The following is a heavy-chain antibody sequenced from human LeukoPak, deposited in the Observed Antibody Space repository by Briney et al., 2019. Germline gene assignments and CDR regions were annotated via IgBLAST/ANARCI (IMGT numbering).Heavy chain of an antibody. CDR1: GGSFSGYY. CDR3: ARGRDGYINLASYYFDY. Sequence: SETLSLTCAVYGGSFSGYYWSWIRQPPGKGLEWIGEINHSGSTNYNPSLKSRVTISVDTSKNQFSLKLSSVTAADTAVYYCARGRDGYINLASYYFDYWGQGTLVTVSS. D-gene: IGHD5-24*01. V-gene: IGHV4-34*01. J-gene: IGHJ4*02. CDR2: INHSGST.